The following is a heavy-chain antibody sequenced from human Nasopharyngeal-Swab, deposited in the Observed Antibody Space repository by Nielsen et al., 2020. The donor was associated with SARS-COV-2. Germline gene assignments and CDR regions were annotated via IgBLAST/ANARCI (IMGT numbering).Heavy chain of an antibody. CDR3: TTVRGYSDGNIYYFDY. CDR1: GFTFSNAW. V-gene: IGHV3-15*01. CDR2: IKSKTDGGTT. J-gene: IGHJ4*02. D-gene: IGHD5-18*01. Sequence: GESLKISCAASGFTFSNAWMSWVRQAPGKGLEWVGRIKSKTDGGTTDYAAPVKGRFTISRDDSKNTLYLQMNSLKTEDTAVYYCTTVRGYSDGNIYYFDYWGQGTLVTVSS.